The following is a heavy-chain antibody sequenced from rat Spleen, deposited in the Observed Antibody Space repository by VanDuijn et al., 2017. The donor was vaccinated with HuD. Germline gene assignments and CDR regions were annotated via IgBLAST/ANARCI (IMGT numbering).Heavy chain of an antibody. CDR1: GFTFSDYA. V-gene: IGHV5-29*01. CDR3: ARQTYDWYFDF. Sequence: EVHLVESGGGLVPPGRSLKLSCAVSGFTFSDYAMAWVRQAPTKGLEWVATISFDGSSTYYGDSVKGRFTISRDNAQRTLYLQMDSLRSEDTATYYCARQTYDWYFDFWGPGTMVTVSS. CDR2: ISFDGSST. D-gene: IGHD2-6*01. J-gene: IGHJ1*01.